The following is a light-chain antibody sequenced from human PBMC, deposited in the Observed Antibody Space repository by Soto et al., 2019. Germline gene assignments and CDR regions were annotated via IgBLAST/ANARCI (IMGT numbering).Light chain of an antibody. CDR3: QQYGSSPLFT. J-gene: IGKJ3*01. V-gene: IGKV3-20*01. Sequence: EIVLTQSPGTLSLSPGQRATLSCRASRSVSSSYLAWYQQRPGQAPRLLIYGVFSKATGLPDRFSGSGSGTEFTLIISRLEPADFAVYYCQQYGSSPLFTFGPGTKVDIK. CDR2: GVF. CDR1: RSVSSSY.